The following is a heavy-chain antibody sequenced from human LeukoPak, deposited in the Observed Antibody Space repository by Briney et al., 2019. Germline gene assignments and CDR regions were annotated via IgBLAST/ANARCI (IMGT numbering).Heavy chain of an antibody. CDR2: IYPGDSDT. CDR3: ARLSGGGGNSEYFQH. J-gene: IGHJ1*01. CDR1: GYSFTSYW. Sequence: GESLKISCKGSGYSFTSYWIGWVRQMPGKGLEWMGIIYPGDSDTRYSPSFQGQVTISADKSISTAYLQWSSLKASDTAMYCCARLSGGGGNSEYFQHWGQGTLVTVSS. V-gene: IGHV5-51*01. D-gene: IGHD4-23*01.